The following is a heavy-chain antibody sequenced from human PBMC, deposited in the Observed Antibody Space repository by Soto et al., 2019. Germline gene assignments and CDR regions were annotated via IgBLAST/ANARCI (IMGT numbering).Heavy chain of an antibody. V-gene: IGHV3-30*18. CDR3: AKDWVDIVVVPAATFFDY. J-gene: IGHJ4*02. D-gene: IGHD2-2*03. CDR1: GFTFSSYG. Sequence: GGSLRLSCAASGFTFSSYGMHWVRQAPGKGLEWVAVISYDGSNKYYADSVKGRFTISRDSSKNTLYLQMNSLRAEDTAVYYCAKDWVDIVVVPAATFFDYWGQGTLVTVSS. CDR2: ISYDGSNK.